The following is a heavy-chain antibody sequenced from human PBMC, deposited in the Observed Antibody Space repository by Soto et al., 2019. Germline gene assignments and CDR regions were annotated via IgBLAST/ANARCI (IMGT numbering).Heavy chain of an antibody. D-gene: IGHD3-10*01. Sequence: LSLTCAVSGRSISSTDNWGWIRQPPGKGLEWIGSYYLDGGTSYNPSLKSRVTISADTSKNQFSLKLTSVTAADTAVYYCARDSVYFDYWGRGTLVTVSS. CDR3: ARDSVYFDY. CDR2: YYLDGGT. CDR1: GRSISSTDN. J-gene: IGHJ4*02. V-gene: IGHV4-38-2*01.